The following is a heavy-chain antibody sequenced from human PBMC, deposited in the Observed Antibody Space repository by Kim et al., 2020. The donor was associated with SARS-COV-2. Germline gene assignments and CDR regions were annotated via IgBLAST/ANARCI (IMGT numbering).Heavy chain of an antibody. Sequence: PSLKRRVTISVDTSKNQFSLKLSSVTAADTAVYYCARHLSNYYDSSPLGYWGQGTLVTVSS. V-gene: IGHV4-39*01. J-gene: IGHJ4*02. CDR3: ARHLSNYYDSSPLGY. D-gene: IGHD3-22*01.